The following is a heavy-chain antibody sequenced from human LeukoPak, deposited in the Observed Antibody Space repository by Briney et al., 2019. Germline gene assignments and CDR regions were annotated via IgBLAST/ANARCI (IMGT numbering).Heavy chain of an antibody. Sequence: GGSLRLSCAASGFTFSDYSMSWIRQAPGKGLEWVSYLDSSGSIIYYADPVKGRFTISRDNAKNSLYLQMNSLRAEDTAVYYCAIRISLEYWGQGTLVTVPS. CDR3: AIRISLEY. CDR2: LDSSGSII. J-gene: IGHJ4*02. V-gene: IGHV3-11*01. CDR1: GFTFSDYS. D-gene: IGHD2-15*01.